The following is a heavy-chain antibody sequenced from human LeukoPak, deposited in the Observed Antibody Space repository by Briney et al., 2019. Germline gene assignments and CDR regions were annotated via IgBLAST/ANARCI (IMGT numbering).Heavy chain of an antibody. CDR3: AREANWYKYQYYYYMDV. Sequence: PGGSLRLSCAASGFTFSSYGMSWVRQSPGRGLEWVANIKEDGGEEYYVDSVKGRFTISRDNGKNSLYLQMNSLRAEDTAVYYCAREANWYKYQYYYYMDVWGKGTTVSVSS. CDR1: GFTFSSYG. J-gene: IGHJ6*03. V-gene: IGHV3-7*01. D-gene: IGHD1-14*01. CDR2: IKEDGGEE.